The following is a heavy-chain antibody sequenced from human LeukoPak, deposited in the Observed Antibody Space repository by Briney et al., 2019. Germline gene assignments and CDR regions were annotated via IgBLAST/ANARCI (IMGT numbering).Heavy chain of an antibody. Sequence: PGPSLTPSCAAAGLSFGSYGTHSASQDAGSWLEWVAVIWYDGRNKFYADYLKGRFTISRDNSKNTLYLQMNSLRAEDTAVYYCARVNRGDAFDIWGQGTLVTVSS. CDR3: ARVNRGDAFDI. CDR2: IWYDGRNK. CDR1: GLSFGSYG. D-gene: IGHD3-16*02. J-gene: IGHJ3*02. V-gene: IGHV3-33*01.